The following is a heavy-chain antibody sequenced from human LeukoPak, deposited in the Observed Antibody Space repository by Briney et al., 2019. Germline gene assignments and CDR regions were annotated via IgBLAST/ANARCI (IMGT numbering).Heavy chain of an antibody. V-gene: IGHV1-8*01. J-gene: IGHJ4*01. D-gene: IGHD4-17*01. Sequence: ASVKVSCKASGYTFTRYDINWVRQATGQGLEWMGWMNPNSGNTGYAQKFQGRVTMTRNTSISTAYMELNSLRSEDTAVYYCASFGYGDYRYYFDYWGQGTLVTVSS. CDR2: MNPNSGNT. CDR3: ASFGYGDYRYYFDY. CDR1: GYTFTRYD.